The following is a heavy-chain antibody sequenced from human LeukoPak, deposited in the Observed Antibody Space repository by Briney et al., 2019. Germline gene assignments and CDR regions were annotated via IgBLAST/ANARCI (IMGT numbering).Heavy chain of an antibody. D-gene: IGHD2-21*02. V-gene: IGHV3-21*01. J-gene: IGHJ6*03. CDR3: ARDMVMVTAISYHMDV. CDR1: GFTFSSYE. Sequence: GGSLRLSCAASGFTFSSYEMNWVRQAPGKGLEWVSSISTSSSYIYYADSLKGRLTISRDNAKNSLYLQMSSLRAEDTAVYYCARDMVMVTAISYHMDVWGKGTTVTVSS. CDR2: ISTSSSYI.